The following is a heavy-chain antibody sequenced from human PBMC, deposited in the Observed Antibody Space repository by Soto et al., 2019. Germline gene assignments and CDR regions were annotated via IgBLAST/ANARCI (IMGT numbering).Heavy chain of an antibody. Sequence: QVQLVQSGAEVKKPGSSVKVSCKASGGTFSSYAMSWVRQAPGQGLEWMGGIIPIFGTANYAQKFQGRVTITADESTSTAYMELSSLRSEDTAVYYCARRGVPYWSSTSCYSNWFDPWGQGTLVTVSS. D-gene: IGHD2-2*01. CDR2: IIPIFGTA. CDR1: GGTFSSYA. J-gene: IGHJ5*02. CDR3: ARRGVPYWSSTSCYSNWFDP. V-gene: IGHV1-69*01.